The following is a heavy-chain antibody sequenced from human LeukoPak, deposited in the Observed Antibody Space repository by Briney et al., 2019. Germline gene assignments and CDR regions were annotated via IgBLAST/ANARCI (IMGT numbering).Heavy chain of an antibody. J-gene: IGHJ4*02. CDR2: IIPILGTA. V-gene: IGHV1-69*10. Sequence: GASVKVSCKASGGTFSSYAISWVRQAPGQGLEWMGGIIPILGTANYAQKLRGRVTMTTDTSTSTAYMELRSLRSDDTAVYYCARGSTTPSYWGQGTLVTVSS. CDR3: ARGSTTPSY. D-gene: IGHD2/OR15-2a*01. CDR1: GGTFSSYA.